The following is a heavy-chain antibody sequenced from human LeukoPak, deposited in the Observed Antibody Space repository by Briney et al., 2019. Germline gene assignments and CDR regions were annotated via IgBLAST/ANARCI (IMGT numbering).Heavy chain of an antibody. CDR2: ISYDGSNK. D-gene: IGHD3-3*01. Sequence: GGSLRLSCAASGFNLETYGVHLVRQAPDKGLEWVAVISYDGSNKKYADSVKGRFLISRDNSKDTVYLQMNSLRAEDTAVYYCAKDHTAGRYGFWSANYPQRNNHYYYLDVWGEGTTVTVSS. J-gene: IGHJ6*03. V-gene: IGHV3-33*06. CDR3: AKDHTAGRYGFWSANYPQRNNHYYYLDV. CDR1: GFNLETYG.